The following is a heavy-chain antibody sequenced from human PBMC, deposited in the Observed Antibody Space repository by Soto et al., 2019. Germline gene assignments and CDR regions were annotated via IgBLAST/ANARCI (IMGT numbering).Heavy chain of an antibody. D-gene: IGHD3-10*01. CDR1: GFTFSSYA. Sequence: GGSLRLSCAASGFTFSSYAMSWVRQAPGKGLEWVSAISGSGGSTYYADSVKGRFTISRDNSKNTLYLQMNSLRAEDTAVYYCARRSMYYYGSGSYYNAEYYYYYMDVWGKGTTVTVSS. V-gene: IGHV3-23*01. CDR3: ARRSMYYYGSGSYYNAEYYYYYMDV. J-gene: IGHJ6*03. CDR2: ISGSGGST.